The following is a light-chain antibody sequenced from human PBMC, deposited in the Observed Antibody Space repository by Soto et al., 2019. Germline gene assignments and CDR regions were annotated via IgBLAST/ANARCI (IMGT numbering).Light chain of an antibody. J-gene: IGLJ1*01. CDR3: GSYTTSTTLCV. Sequence: QSALTQPASVSGSPGQSITISCTGTSSDVGDYNYVTWYQQHPGKAPKLIIYEVSYRPSGVSNRFSGSKSGNMASLTISGLQAEDEADYYCGSYTTSTTLCVFGTGTKLTVL. CDR1: SSDVGDYNY. V-gene: IGLV2-14*01. CDR2: EVS.